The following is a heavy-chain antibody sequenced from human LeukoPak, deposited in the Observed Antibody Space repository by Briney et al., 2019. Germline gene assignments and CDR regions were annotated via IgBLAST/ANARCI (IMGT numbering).Heavy chain of an antibody. D-gene: IGHD6-6*01. CDR3: VKVLSSTSFAP. CDR2: ISGSGGST. J-gene: IGHJ5*02. Sequence: PGGSLRLSCAASGFTFNTYTMSWVRQAPGKGLEWVSGISGSGGSTYYADSVKGRFTISRDNSKNTLYLQMDSLRAEDTAVYYFVKVLSSTSFAPWSQGSLVTASS. CDR1: GFTFNTYT. V-gene: IGHV3-23*01.